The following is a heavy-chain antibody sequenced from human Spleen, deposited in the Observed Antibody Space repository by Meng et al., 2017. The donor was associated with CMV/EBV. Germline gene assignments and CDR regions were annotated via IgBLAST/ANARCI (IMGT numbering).Heavy chain of an antibody. Sequence: SETLSLTCAVYGGSFSGYYWSWIRQPPGKGLEWIGEINHSGSTNYNPSLKSLVTISVDTSKNQFSLKLSSVTAADTAVYYCARRGLRFLEWLYPFDYWGQGTLVTVSS. V-gene: IGHV4-34*01. CDR1: GGSFSGYY. J-gene: IGHJ4*02. CDR2: INHSGST. D-gene: IGHD3-3*01. CDR3: ARRGLRFLEWLYPFDY.